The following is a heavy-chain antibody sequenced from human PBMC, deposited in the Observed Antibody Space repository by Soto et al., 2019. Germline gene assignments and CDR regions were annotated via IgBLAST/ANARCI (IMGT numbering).Heavy chain of an antibody. CDR3: ARQRSMDV. J-gene: IGHJ6*02. Sequence: GGSLRLSCAASGFSFNDYSMNWVRQAPGKGLEWVSYISRSSGTIYYADSVKGRFTISRDNAKNSLYLQMNSMRAEDTAVYYCARQRSMDVWGQGTTVTVSS. CDR1: GFSFNDYS. CDR2: ISRSSGTI. V-gene: IGHV3-48*01.